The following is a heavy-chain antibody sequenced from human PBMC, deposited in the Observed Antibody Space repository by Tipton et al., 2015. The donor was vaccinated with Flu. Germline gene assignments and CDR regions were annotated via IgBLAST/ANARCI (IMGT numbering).Heavy chain of an antibody. Sequence: TLSLTCSVSGDSIGSPYFWGWIRQTPGKGLEWFGNVRQAGSTYYNPSLRSRVTISLDRPNNQFSLRLTSMTATDTAVYYCARRDYSNYVSEPKNWFDPWGKGILVTVSS. J-gene: IGHJ5*02. CDR2: VRQAGST. D-gene: IGHD4-11*01. V-gene: IGHV4-38-2*01. CDR1: GDSIGSPYF. CDR3: ARRDYSNYVSEPKNWFDP.